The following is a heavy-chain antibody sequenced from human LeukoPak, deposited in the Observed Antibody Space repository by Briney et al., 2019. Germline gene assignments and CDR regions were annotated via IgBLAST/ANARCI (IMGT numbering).Heavy chain of an antibody. CDR3: ARDRDYGDYRPVSFDY. J-gene: IGHJ4*02. CDR2: ISGGSGTA. V-gene: IGHV3-48*03. CDR1: GSTFRTYE. Sequence: PGGSLRLSCVASGSTFRTYEMNWVRQAPGGGLEWVSFISGGSGTAYYADSVKGRFTISRDNAKSSLYLQMSSLRVEDTAVYYCARDRDYGDYRPVSFDYWGPGTLVTVSS. D-gene: IGHD4-17*01.